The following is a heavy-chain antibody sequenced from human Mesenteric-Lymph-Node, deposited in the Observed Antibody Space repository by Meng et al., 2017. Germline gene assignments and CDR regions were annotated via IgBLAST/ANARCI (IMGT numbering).Heavy chain of an antibody. D-gene: IGHD6-19*01. CDR3: ARGYRQWLLPHWFDP. Sequence: ASVKVSCKASGYTFTGYYMHWVRQAPGQGLEWMGWINPNSGGTNYAQKFQGRVTMTRDTSISTAYMELSRLRSDDTAVYYCARGYRQWLLPHWFDPWGQGTLVTVSS. J-gene: IGHJ5*02. CDR1: GYTFTGYY. CDR2: INPNSGGT. V-gene: IGHV1-2*02.